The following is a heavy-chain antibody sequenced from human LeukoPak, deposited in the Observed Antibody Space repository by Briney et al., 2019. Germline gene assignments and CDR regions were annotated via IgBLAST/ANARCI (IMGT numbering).Heavy chain of an antibody. V-gene: IGHV4-59*12. CDR1: GGSISSYY. Sequence: PSETLSLTCIVSGGSISSYYWSWIRQPPGKGLEWIGYISYSGNTNYNPSLKSRVTISVDTSKKQFSLKMSSVTAADTAVYYCARAVGYASGFDLWGQGTLVTVSS. D-gene: IGHD2-8*02. CDR2: ISYSGNT. CDR3: ARAVGYASGFDL. J-gene: IGHJ4*02.